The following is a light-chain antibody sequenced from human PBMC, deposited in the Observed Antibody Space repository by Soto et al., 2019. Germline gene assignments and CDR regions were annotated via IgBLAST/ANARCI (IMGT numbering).Light chain of an antibody. Sequence: EIVLTQSPATLSWSPRERVTISCRASQSVINSVDWYQQKPGQPPRLLIYDVSNRATGIPARFSGSGSGTDFTLTITSLEPEDFAVYFCHQRYNWPRVTFGQGTQLEIK. CDR3: HQRYNWPRVT. J-gene: IGKJ5*01. CDR2: DVS. V-gene: IGKV3-11*01. CDR1: QSVINS.